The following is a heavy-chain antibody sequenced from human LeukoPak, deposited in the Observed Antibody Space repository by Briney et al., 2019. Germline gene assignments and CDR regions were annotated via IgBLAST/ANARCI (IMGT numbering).Heavy chain of an antibody. D-gene: IGHD3-22*01. J-gene: IGHJ4*02. V-gene: IGHV3-23*01. CDR3: ARNWGFYYDAPNY. CDR1: GFTLSNYA. CDR2: ISGSCGSA. Sequence: GGTLGLFCAASGFTLSNYAMSWVRQAPGKGLEWVSVISGSCGSAYYADSVKGRFTISRDKSKSTLYLQMNTLRAEDTAVYYCARNWGFYYDAPNYWGQGTLVTVSS.